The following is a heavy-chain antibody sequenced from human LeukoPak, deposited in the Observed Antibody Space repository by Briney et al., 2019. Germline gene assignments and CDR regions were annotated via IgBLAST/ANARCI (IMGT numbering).Heavy chain of an antibody. D-gene: IGHD2-8*02. J-gene: IGHJ4*02. CDR2: IKQDGSEK. V-gene: IGHV3-7*01. CDR1: GFTFSDYW. Sequence: GGSLRLSRAASGFTFSDYWMGWVRQAPGRGLEWVANIKQDGSEKRYVDPVKGRFTISRDNAGNSLYLQMNSLRAEDTAVYYCARAPATNEWRCMDYWGQGTLVTVYS. CDR3: ARAPATNEWRCMDY.